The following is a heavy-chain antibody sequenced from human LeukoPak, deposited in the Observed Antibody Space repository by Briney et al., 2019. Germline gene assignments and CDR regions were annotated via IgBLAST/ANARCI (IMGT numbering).Heavy chain of an antibody. CDR1: GFTFSSYW. J-gene: IGHJ4*02. CDR2: INSEGSST. V-gene: IGHV3-74*01. CDR3: ARGIAVAGTAH. Sequence: PGGSLRLSCAASGFTFSSYWMHWVRQAPGQGLVLVSRINSEGSSTSYADSVKGRFTISRDNAKNTLYLQMNSLRAEDTAVYYCARGIAVAGTAHWGQGTLVTVSS. D-gene: IGHD6-19*01.